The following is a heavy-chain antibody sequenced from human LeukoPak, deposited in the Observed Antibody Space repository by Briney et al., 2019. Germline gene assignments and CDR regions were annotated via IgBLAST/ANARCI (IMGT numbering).Heavy chain of an antibody. CDR2: ISGSGGST. J-gene: IGHJ6*02. D-gene: IGHD6-25*01. V-gene: IGHV3-23*01. CDR1: GFTFSSYA. Sequence: GGSLRLSCAASGFTFSSYAMSWVRQAPGKGLEWVSAISGSGGSTYYADSVKGRFTISRDNSKNTLYLQMNSLRAEDTAVYYCAKDRPAAVSYYYGMDVWGQGTTVTVSS. CDR3: AKDRPAAVSYYYGMDV.